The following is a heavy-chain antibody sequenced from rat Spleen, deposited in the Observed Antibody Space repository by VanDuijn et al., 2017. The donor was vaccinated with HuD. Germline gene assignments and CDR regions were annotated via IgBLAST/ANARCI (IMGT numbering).Heavy chain of an antibody. CDR1: GFTFSTFA. Sequence: EVQLVESGGGLVQPGRSLKLSCEVSGFTFSTFAMAWVRQAPQKGLEWVATITNTGVNTYYLDSVKGRFTISRDNAKITLYLQLDSLRSEDTASYYCARRETSFDYWGQGVMVTVSS. V-gene: IGHV5S13*01. J-gene: IGHJ2*01. CDR2: ITNTGVNT. CDR3: ARRETSFDY.